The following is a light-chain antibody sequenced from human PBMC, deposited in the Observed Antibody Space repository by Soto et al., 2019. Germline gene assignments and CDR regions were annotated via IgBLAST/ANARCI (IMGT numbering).Light chain of an antibody. Sequence: EIVMTQSPATLSVSPGERATLACRASQSVSSNLAWYQQKPGQAPRLLIYGASTRATGIPARFSGSGSGTEFTLTISSLQSEDIAVYYCQQYNNWPPVTFGQGTRLEIK. V-gene: IGKV3-15*01. CDR3: QQYNNWPPVT. CDR2: GAS. CDR1: QSVSSN. J-gene: IGKJ5*01.